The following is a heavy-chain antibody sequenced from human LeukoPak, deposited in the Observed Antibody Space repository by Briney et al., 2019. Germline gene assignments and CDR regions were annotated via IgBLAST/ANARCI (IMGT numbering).Heavy chain of an antibody. V-gene: IGHV3-48*04. CDR1: GFTFSKYS. D-gene: IGHD1-26*01. J-gene: IGHJ4*02. CDR3: ARGSEWALPVCDY. Sequence: PGGSLRPSCATSGFTFSKYSMNWVRQAPGKGLEWVSYISSSSSTNYYADSVKGRFTISRDNAKNSLYLQINSLRAEDTAVYYCARGSEWALPVCDYWGQGTLVTVSS. CDR2: ISSSSSTN.